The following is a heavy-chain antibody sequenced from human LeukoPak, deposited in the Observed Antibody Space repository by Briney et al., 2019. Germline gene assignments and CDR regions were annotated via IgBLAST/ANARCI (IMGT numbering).Heavy chain of an antibody. CDR1: GDSVSSSSYY. CDR2: IYYSGST. CDR3: ARDIGGFGELLRDY. J-gene: IGHJ4*02. D-gene: IGHD3-10*01. Sequence: SETLSLTCTVSGDSVSSSSYYWNWIRQPPGKGLEWIGSIYYSGSTYYNPSLKSRVTISIDTSKNQFSLKLTSVTAADTAVYYCARDIGGFGELLRDYWGQGTLVTVSS. V-gene: IGHV4-39*07.